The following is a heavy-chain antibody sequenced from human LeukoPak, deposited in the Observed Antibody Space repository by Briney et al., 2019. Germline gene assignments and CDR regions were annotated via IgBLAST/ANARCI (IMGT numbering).Heavy chain of an antibody. V-gene: IGHV3-7*01. CDR3: ARTYYDILTGYLDAFDI. J-gene: IGHJ3*02. CDR1: GFTFSSYW. Sequence: PGGSLRLSCAASGFTFSSYWMSWVRQAPGKGLEWVANIKQDGSEKYFVDSVKGRFTISRDNAKNSLYLQMNSLRAEDTAVYYCARTYYDILTGYLDAFDIWGQGTMVTVSS. CDR2: IKQDGSEK. D-gene: IGHD3-9*01.